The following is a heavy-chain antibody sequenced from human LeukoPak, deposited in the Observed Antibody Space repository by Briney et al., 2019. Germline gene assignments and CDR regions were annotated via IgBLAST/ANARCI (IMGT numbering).Heavy chain of an antibody. CDR1: GFTFSFYT. D-gene: IGHD6-19*01. J-gene: IGHJ4*02. CDR2: IRGSGSNT. CDR3: ARDDRYSSGWNQFYFDY. Sequence: SGGSLRLSCAASGFTFSFYTMSWVRQAPGKGLEWVSAIRGSGSNTFYADSVKGRFTISRDNSKNTLFLQMNSLTAEDTAVYYCARDDRYSSGWNQFYFDYWGQGALVTASS. V-gene: IGHV3-23*01.